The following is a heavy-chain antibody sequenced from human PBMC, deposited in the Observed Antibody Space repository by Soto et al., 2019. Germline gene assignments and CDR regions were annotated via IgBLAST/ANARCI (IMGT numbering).Heavy chain of an antibody. D-gene: IGHD1-20*01. CDR3: ARETLTYVFALYV. V-gene: IGHV3-43*01. Sequence: GGSLRLSCAASGFRFDDYNMHWVRQAPGKGLEWVSFISWNGANTFYADSVKGRFTISRDSSKKSVSLQINSLRSEDTALYYCARETLTYVFALYVWGPGTTVPFS. CDR2: ISWNGANT. CDR1: GFRFDDYN. J-gene: IGHJ6*02.